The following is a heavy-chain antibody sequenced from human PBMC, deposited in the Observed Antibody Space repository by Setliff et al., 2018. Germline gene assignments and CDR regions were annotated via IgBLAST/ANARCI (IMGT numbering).Heavy chain of an antibody. CDR2: INHSGNT. Sequence: PSETLSLTCAVSGDSISSGNWWSWVRQPPEKGLEWIGEINHSGNTNYNPSLKSRVTISVDKSTNQFSLKLNSVTAADTAVYYCARHGPQVPAGMNWFDPWGQGILVTVSS. CDR3: ARHGPQVPAGMNWFDP. D-gene: IGHD2-2*01. CDR1: GDSISSGNW. V-gene: IGHV4-4*02. J-gene: IGHJ5*02.